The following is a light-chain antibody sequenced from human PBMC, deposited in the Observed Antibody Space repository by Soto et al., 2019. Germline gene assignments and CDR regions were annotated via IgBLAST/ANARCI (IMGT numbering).Light chain of an antibody. CDR1: SSDVGGYNY. CDR3: SSYTRSSSVV. Sequence: QSALTQPASVSGSPGQSITSSCTGTSSDVGGYNYVSWYQQHPGKAPKLMIYDVSNRPSGVSNRLSGSKSGNTASLTISGLQAEDEADYYCSSYTRSSSVVFGGGTKLTVL. V-gene: IGLV2-14*01. J-gene: IGLJ2*01. CDR2: DVS.